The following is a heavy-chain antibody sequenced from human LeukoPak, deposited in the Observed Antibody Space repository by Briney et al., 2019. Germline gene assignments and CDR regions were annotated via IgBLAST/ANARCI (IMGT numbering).Heavy chain of an antibody. J-gene: IGHJ3*02. CDR1: GFTFSSYG. CDR3: AKGGIDCSSTSCYISDDAFDI. V-gene: IGHV3-30*02. D-gene: IGHD2-2*02. Sequence: GGSLRLSCAASGFTFSSYGMHWVRQAPGKGLEWVAFIRYDGSNKYYADSVKGRFTISRDNSKNTLYLQMNSLRAEDTAVYYCAKGGIDCSSTSCYISDDAFDIWGQGTMVTVSS. CDR2: IRYDGSNK.